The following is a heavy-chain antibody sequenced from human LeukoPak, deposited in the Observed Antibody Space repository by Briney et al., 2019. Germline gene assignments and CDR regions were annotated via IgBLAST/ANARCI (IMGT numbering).Heavy chain of an antibody. CDR3: ATDPTTVTTLGYY. V-gene: IGHV1-24*01. CDR1: GYTLTELS. D-gene: IGHD4-17*01. CDR2: FDPEDGET. J-gene: IGHJ4*02. Sequence: ASVKVSCKVSGYTLTELSMHWVRQAPGKGLEWMGGFDPEDGETIYAQKFQGRVTMTEDTSTDTAYMELGSLRSEDTAVYYCATDPTTVTTLGYYWGQGTLVTVSS.